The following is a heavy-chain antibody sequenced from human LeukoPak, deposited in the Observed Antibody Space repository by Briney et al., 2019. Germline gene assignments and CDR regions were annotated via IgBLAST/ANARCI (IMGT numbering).Heavy chain of an antibody. Sequence: GGSLRLSCAASGFRFRNYGMHWIRQAPGKGLEWVSYISSSGSTIYYADSVKGRFTISRDNAKNSLYLQMNSLRAEDTAVYYCARGRGVRTPYGMDVWGQGTTVTVSS. J-gene: IGHJ6*02. D-gene: IGHD3-10*01. CDR1: GFRFRNYG. CDR2: ISSSGSTI. V-gene: IGHV3-11*01. CDR3: ARGRGVRTPYGMDV.